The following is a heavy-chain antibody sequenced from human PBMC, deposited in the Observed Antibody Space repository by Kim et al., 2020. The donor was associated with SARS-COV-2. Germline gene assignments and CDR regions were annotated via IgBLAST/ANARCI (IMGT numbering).Heavy chain of an antibody. Sequence: GGSLRLSCAASGFTFSSYAMHWVRQAPGKGLEWVAVISYDGSNKYYADSVKGRFTISRDNSKNTLYLQMNSLRAEDTAVYYCARALGQLLLDYWGQGTLVTVSS. D-gene: IGHD2-2*01. V-gene: IGHV3-30-3*01. CDR1: GFTFSSYA. CDR3: ARALGQLLLDY. CDR2: ISYDGSNK. J-gene: IGHJ4*02.